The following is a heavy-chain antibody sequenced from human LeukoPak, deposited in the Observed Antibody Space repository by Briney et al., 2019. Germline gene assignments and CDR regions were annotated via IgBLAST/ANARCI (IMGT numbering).Heavy chain of an antibody. Sequence: ASVKVSCKASGYTFTSYGISWVRQAPGQGLEWMGWISACNGNTNYAQKLQGRVTMTTDTSTSTAYMELRSLRSDDTAVYYCARSPPSSSWYDWYFDLWGRGTLVTVSS. CDR2: ISACNGNT. J-gene: IGHJ2*01. V-gene: IGHV1-18*01. CDR1: GYTFTSYG. CDR3: ARSPPSSSWYDWYFDL. D-gene: IGHD6-13*01.